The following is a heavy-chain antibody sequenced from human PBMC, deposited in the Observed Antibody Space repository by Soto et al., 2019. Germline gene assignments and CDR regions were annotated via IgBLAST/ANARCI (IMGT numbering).Heavy chain of an antibody. CDR3: ARDLVEYSSSSYLYYYGMDV. V-gene: IGHV1-2*04. Sequence: ASVKVSCKASGYTFTGYYMHWVRQAPGQGLEWMGWINPNSGGTNYAQKFQGWVTMTRDTSISTAYMEPSRLRSDDTAVYYCARDLVEYSSSSYLYYYGMDVWGQGPRSPSP. CDR2: INPNSGGT. CDR1: GYTFTGYY. D-gene: IGHD6-6*01. J-gene: IGHJ6*02.